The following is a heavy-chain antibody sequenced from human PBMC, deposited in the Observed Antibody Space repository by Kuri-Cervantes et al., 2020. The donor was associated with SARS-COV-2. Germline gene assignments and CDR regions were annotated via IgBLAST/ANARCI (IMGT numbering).Heavy chain of an antibody. CDR2: IRSKAYGGTT. V-gene: IGHV3-49*04. D-gene: IGHD3-3*01. Sequence: GESLKISCTASGFTFGDYAMSWVRQAPRKGLEWVGFIRSKAYGGTTEYAASVKGGFTISRDDSKSIAYLQMNSLKTEDTAVYYCTRAPEGDFWSGYYYFDYWGQGTLVTVSS. J-gene: IGHJ4*02. CDR3: TRAPEGDFWSGYYYFDY. CDR1: GFTFGDYA.